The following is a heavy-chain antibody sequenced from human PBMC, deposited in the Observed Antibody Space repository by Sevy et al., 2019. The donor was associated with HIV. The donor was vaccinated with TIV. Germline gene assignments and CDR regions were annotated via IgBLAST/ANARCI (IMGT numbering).Heavy chain of an antibody. V-gene: IGHV4-38-2*02. Sequence: SETLSLTCTVSGYSIRNGYYWAWIRQPPGKGLEWIGSIHHSGITHYNPSLKSRVIISVDTSKKQVSLELSSVTAADTAMYYCARDRKYPLYYFDYWGQGILVTVSS. D-gene: IGHD6-6*01. CDR3: ARDRKYPLYYFDY. CDR2: IHHSGIT. CDR1: GYSIRNGYY. J-gene: IGHJ4*02.